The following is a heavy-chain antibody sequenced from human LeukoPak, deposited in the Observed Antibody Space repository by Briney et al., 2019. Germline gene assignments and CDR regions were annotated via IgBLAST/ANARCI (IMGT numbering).Heavy chain of an antibody. V-gene: IGHV3-30*02. J-gene: IGHJ4*02. CDR1: GFTFSTYG. CDR2: IQYDGSNK. D-gene: IGHD1-1*01. Sequence: GGSLRLSCAASGFTFSTYGLHWVRQAPGKGLEWVAFIQYDGSNKYSADSVKGRFTISRDNSKNTLYLQMNSLRAEDTAVYYCAPTGTTGFGDFDYWGQGTLVTVSS. CDR3: APTGTTGFGDFDY.